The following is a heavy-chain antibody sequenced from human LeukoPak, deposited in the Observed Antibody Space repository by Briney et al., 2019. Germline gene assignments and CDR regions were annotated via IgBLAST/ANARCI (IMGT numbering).Heavy chain of an antibody. CDR3: ARTTGGSGEFDY. J-gene: IGHJ4*02. CDR2: IYHSGST. Sequence: PSETLSLTCAVSGGSISSGGYSWGWIRQPPGKGLEWIGYIYHSGSTYYNPSLKSRVTISVDRSKNQFSLKLSSVTAADTAVYYCARTTGGSGEFDYWGQGTLVTVSS. V-gene: IGHV4-30-2*01. D-gene: IGHD3-10*01. CDR1: GGSISSGGYS.